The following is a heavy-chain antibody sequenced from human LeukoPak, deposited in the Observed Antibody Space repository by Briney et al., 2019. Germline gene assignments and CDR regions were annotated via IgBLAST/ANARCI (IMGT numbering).Heavy chain of an antibody. D-gene: IGHD6-19*01. CDR3: ASVLSGIAVARSLDP. V-gene: IGHV1-69*04. Sequence: SVKVSCKASGGTFSSYAISWVRQAPGQGLEWMGRIIPILGIANYAQKFQGRVTITADKSTSTAYMELSSLRSEHTAVYYCASVLSGIAVARSLDPWGQGTLVTVSS. CDR2: IIPILGIA. CDR1: GGTFSSYA. J-gene: IGHJ5*02.